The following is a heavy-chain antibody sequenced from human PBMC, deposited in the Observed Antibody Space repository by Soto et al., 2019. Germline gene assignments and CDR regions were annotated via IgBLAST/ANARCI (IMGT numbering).Heavy chain of an antibody. CDR2: ISVYNGNT. CDR1: GYTFTTYG. Sequence: QVQLVQSGAEVKKPGASLKVSCKASGYTFTTYGLRWVRQAPGQGLEWMGWISVYNGNTHYARAFEGRVTMTTDTSTSTAYMELRSLRSDDTAVYYCARDREAARPGWFDPWGQGTLVTVSS. D-gene: IGHD6-6*01. V-gene: IGHV1-18*04. CDR3: ARDREAARPGWFDP. J-gene: IGHJ5*02.